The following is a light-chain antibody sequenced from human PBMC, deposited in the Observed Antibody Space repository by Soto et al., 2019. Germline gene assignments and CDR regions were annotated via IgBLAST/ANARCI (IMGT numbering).Light chain of an antibody. CDR1: QSISSY. CDR2: AAS. J-gene: IGKJ1*01. V-gene: IGKV1-39*01. Sequence: DIRMTQSPSSLSASVGDRVTITCRASQSISSYLNWYQQKPGKAPKLLIYAASSLQSGVPSRFSVSGSGTDFTLTISSLQPEDFATYYCQQSYSTPWTFCQGTKVEIK. CDR3: QQSYSTPWT.